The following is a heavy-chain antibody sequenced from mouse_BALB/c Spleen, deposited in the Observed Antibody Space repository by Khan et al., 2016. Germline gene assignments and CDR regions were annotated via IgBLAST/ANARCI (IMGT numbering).Heavy chain of an antibody. CDR1: GYTFTNSG. D-gene: IGHD2-3*01. J-gene: IGHJ1*01. V-gene: IGHV9-1*02. CDR3: VRGAMVSPGCYFDV. CDR2: INTYTGEP. Sequence: QVQLKQSGPELKKPGETVKISCKASGYTFTNSGMNWVKQAPGKGLKWVGWINTYTGEPTYADDFKGRFAFSLETSASTAYLQIINLRIDDMTTYICVRGAMVSPGCYFDVWGAETTVTVSS.